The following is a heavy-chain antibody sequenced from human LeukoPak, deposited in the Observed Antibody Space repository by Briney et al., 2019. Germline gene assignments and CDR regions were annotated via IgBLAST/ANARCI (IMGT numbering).Heavy chain of an antibody. CDR3: ARGRNTYHYDSSGYRRAFDI. CDR2: INHSGNT. D-gene: IGHD3-22*01. CDR1: GGSFSGYY. V-gene: IGHV4-34*01. J-gene: IGHJ3*02. Sequence: SETLSLTCAVYGGSFSGYYWSWIRQPPGKGLEWIGEINHSGNTNYNPSLKSRVTISVDTSKNHFSLKLSSVTAADTAVYYCARGRNTYHYDSSGYRRAFDIWGQGTMATVSS.